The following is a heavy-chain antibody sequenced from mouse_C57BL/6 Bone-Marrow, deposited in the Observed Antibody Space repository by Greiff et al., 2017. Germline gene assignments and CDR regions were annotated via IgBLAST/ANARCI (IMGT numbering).Heavy chain of an antibody. J-gene: IGHJ4*01. CDR3: ARSPVITTVGYAMDY. CDR2: IDPSDSYT. V-gene: IGHV1-69*01. Sequence: QVQLQQPGAELVLPGASVKLSCKASGYTFTSYWMHWVKQRPGQGLEWIGEIDPSDSYTNYNQKFKGKSTLTVDKSSSTAYMQLSSLTSEDSAVYYWARSPVITTVGYAMDYWGQGTSVTVSS. D-gene: IGHD1-1*01. CDR1: GYTFTSYW.